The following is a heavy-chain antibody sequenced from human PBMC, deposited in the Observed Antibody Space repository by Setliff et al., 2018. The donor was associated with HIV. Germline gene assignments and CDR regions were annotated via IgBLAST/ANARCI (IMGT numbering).Heavy chain of an antibody. CDR3: ARKYEPVNWFDP. V-gene: IGHV4-59*08. CDR1: GGSISRYY. D-gene: IGHD3-3*01. CDR2: IYYSGST. J-gene: IGHJ5*02. Sequence: SETLSLTCTVSGGSISRYYWSWIRQPPGKVLEWIGYIYYSGSTNDNPSRKSRVTISVDTSKNQFSLKMTSATAADTAVYYCARKYEPVNWFDPWGQGTLVTVSS.